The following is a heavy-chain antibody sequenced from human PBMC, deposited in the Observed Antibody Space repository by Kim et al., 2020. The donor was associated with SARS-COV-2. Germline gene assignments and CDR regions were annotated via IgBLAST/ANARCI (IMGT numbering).Heavy chain of an antibody. CDR1: GFTFSSYS. CDR2: ISSSSSYI. V-gene: IGHV3-21*01. D-gene: IGHD5-12*01. CDR3: ARDRSGYDAYYYYYYGMDV. J-gene: IGHJ6*02. Sequence: GGSLRLSCAASGFTFSSYSMNWVRQAPGKGLEWVSSISSSSSYIYYADSVKGRFTISRENAKNSLYLQMNSLRAEDTAVYYCARDRSGYDAYYYYYYGMDVWGQGTTVTVSS.